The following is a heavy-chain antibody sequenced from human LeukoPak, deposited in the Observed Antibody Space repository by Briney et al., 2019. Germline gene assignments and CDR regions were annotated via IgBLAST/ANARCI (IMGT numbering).Heavy chain of an antibody. V-gene: IGHV4-59*01. CDR2: TYYIGRP. D-gene: IGHD3-3*01. CDR3: ARAQYYDFWCGYYNWFDP. J-gene: IGHJ5*02. Sequence: SETLSLTCPVSGGSISGYYWSWVRQPPGKGRGWIGSTYYIGRPNYNPSLRSRVTISVDTSKEQCSLKLSAVAAADTAVYYCARAQYYDFWCGYYNWFDPWGQGTLVTVSS. CDR1: GGSISGYY.